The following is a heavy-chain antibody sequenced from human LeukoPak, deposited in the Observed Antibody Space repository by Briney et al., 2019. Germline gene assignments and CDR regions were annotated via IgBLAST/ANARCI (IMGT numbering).Heavy chain of an antibody. D-gene: IGHD4-17*01. Sequence: SETLSLTCTVSGGSISSSSYYWGWIRQPPGQGLEWIGSIYYSGSTYYNPSLKSRVTISVDTSKNQFSPKLSSVTAADTAVYYCASSWFGMTTVTTFDYWGQGTLVTVSS. CDR1: GGSISSSSYY. CDR3: ASSWFGMTTVTTFDY. J-gene: IGHJ4*02. V-gene: IGHV4-39*01. CDR2: IYYSGST.